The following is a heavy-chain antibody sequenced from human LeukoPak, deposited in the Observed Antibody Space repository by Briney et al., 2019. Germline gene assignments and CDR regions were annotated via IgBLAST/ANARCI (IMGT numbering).Heavy chain of an antibody. CDR2: IIPIFGTA. J-gene: IGHJ4*02. V-gene: IGHV1-69*13. Sequence: ASVKVSCKASGGTFSSYAISWVRQAPGQGLEWMGGIIPIFGTANYAQKFQGRVTITADESTSTAYMELSSLRSDDTAVYYCARVYIAAKCHDYWGQGTLVTASS. CDR3: ARVYIAAKCHDY. D-gene: IGHD6-25*01. CDR1: GGTFSSYA.